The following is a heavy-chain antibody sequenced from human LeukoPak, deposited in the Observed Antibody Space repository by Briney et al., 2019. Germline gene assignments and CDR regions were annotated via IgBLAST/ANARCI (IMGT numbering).Heavy chain of an antibody. CDR1: GFTFSSYS. V-gene: IGHV3-21*01. J-gene: IGHJ3*02. D-gene: IGHD2-2*01. CDR3: ARDMSSSRSDSAFDI. Sequence: GGSLRLSCAASGFTFSSYSMNWVRQAPGKGLEWDSSISSSSSYIYYADSVKGRFTISRDNAKNSLYLQMNSLRAEDTAVYYCARDMSSSRSDSAFDIWGQGTMVTVSS. CDR2: ISSSSSYI.